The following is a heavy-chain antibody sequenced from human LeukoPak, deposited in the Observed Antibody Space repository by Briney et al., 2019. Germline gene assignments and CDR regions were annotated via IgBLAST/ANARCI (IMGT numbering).Heavy chain of an antibody. D-gene: IGHD6-13*01. CDR3: AKDQGSSSWYAGDY. J-gene: IGHJ4*02. Sequence: GGSLRLSCAASGFTFSSYNMNWVRQAPGKGLEWVSSISTRGSYIYYADSVKGRFTISRDNSKNTLYLQMNSLRAEDTAVYYCAKDQGSSSWYAGDYWGQGTLVTVSS. CDR1: GFTFSSYN. V-gene: IGHV3-21*01. CDR2: ISTRGSYI.